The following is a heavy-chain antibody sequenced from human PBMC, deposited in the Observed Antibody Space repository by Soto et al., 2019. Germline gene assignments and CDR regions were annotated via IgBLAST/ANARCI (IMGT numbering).Heavy chain of an antibody. D-gene: IGHD1-1*01. CDR2: IWYDGSNK. CDR3: ARALRYNWNDGDFDY. J-gene: IGHJ4*02. V-gene: IGHV3-33*01. Sequence: GGSLRLSCAASGFTFSSYGMHWDRQVPGKGLEWVAVIWYDGSNKYYADSVMGRFTISRDNSKNTLYLQMNSLRAEDTAVYYCARALRYNWNDGDFDYWGQGTLVTVSS. CDR1: GFTFSSYG.